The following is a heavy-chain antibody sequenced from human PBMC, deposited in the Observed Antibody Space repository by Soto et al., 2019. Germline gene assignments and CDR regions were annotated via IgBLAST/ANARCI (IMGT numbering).Heavy chain of an antibody. CDR3: ARGRYDSSGYYSEGRSNWFDP. V-gene: IGHV4-30-4*01. CDR2: IYYSGST. J-gene: IGHJ5*02. CDR1: GGSISSGDYY. D-gene: IGHD3-22*01. Sequence: SETLSLTCTVSGGSISSGDYYWSWIRQPPGKGLEWIGYIYYSGSTYYNPSLKSRVTISVDTSKNQFSLKLSSVTAADTAVYDCARGRYDSSGYYSEGRSNWFDPWGQGTLVTVSS.